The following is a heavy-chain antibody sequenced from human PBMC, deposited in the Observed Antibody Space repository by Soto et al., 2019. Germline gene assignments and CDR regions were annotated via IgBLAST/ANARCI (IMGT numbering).Heavy chain of an antibody. V-gene: IGHV3-66*01. CDR2: IYSGGTT. Sequence: EVRLVESGGTLVQPGGSLRLSCAVSGFSVSLNYMSWVRQAPGKGLEWVSVIYSGGTTFYVDSVKGRFTISRDSSRNTLYLQMDSLRADDTAVYYCARAGVDIAAPHYYYALGVWGQGTTVAVSS. CDR3: ARAGVDIAAPHYYYALGV. CDR1: GFSVSLNY. D-gene: IGHD5-12*01. J-gene: IGHJ6*02.